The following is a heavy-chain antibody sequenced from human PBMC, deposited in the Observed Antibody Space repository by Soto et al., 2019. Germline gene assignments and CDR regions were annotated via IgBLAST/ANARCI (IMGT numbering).Heavy chain of an antibody. CDR3: ARAGYYYDSSGYYYLGH. CDR1: GYTFTSHY. CDR2: INPSGGST. Sequence: ASVKVSCKASGYTFTSHYMHWVRQAPGQGLEWMGIINPSGGSTSYAQKFQGRVTMTRDTSTSTVYMEMSSLRSEDTAVYYCARAGYYYDSSGYYYLGHWGQGTLVTVSS. J-gene: IGHJ5*02. V-gene: IGHV1-46*03. D-gene: IGHD3-22*01.